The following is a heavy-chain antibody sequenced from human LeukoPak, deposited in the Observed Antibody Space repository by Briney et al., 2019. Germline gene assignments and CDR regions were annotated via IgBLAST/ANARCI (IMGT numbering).Heavy chain of an antibody. Sequence: ASVTVSCKSSGYTFTGYYMHWVRQAPGQGLEWMGWINPNSGGTNYAQKFQGRVTMTRDTSISTAYMELRSLRSDDTAVYYCARDFGLWFGELQYYFDYWGQGTLVTVSS. CDR1: GYTFTGYY. CDR3: ARDFGLWFGELQYYFDY. CDR2: INPNSGGT. D-gene: IGHD3-10*01. V-gene: IGHV1-2*02. J-gene: IGHJ4*02.